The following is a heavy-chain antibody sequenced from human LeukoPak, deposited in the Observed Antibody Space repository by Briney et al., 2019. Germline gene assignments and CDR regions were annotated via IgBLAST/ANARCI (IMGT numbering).Heavy chain of an antibody. V-gene: IGHV3-7*01. CDR3: AREHSSGWLYYFDY. D-gene: IGHD6-19*01. Sequence: GGSLRLSCAASGFTFNSYAMSWVRQAPGKGLEWVANIKQDGSEKYYVDSVKGRFTISRDNAKNSLYLQMNSLRAEDTAVYYCAREHSSGWLYYFDYWGQGTLVTVSS. CDR1: GFTFNSYA. CDR2: IKQDGSEK. J-gene: IGHJ4*02.